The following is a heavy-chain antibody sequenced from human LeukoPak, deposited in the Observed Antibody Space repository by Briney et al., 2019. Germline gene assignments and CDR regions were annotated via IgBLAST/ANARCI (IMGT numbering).Heavy chain of an antibody. V-gene: IGHV1-18*01. J-gene: IGHJ4*02. Sequence: ASVKVSCKASGYTFTSNGITWVRQAPGRGLEWVGWISCYNGDTKYAQKFQGRVTVTTDTSTSTAYMELRSLRSDDTAVYYCARDGGTAGYSSGSDYWGQGTLVTVSS. CDR2: ISCYNGDT. CDR3: ARDGGTAGYSSGSDY. D-gene: IGHD5-18*01. CDR1: GYTFTSNG.